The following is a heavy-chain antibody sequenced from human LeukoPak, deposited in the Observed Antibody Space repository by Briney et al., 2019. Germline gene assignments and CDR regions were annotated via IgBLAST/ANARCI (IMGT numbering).Heavy chain of an antibody. CDR2: ITNSGNSK. D-gene: IGHD3-22*01. CDR1: EFTFSSYS. CDR3: AREGDSSGPDFEY. J-gene: IGHJ4*02. V-gene: IGHV3-48*01. Sequence: GGSLRLSCAASEFTFSSYSMNWVRQAPGKGLEWVSYITNSGNSKSYADSVKGRFTISRDNTKNSLYLQMNGLRAEDTAVYYCAREGDSSGPDFEYWGQGALVTVSS.